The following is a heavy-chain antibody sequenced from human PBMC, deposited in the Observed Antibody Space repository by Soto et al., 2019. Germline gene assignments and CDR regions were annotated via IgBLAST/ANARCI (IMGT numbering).Heavy chain of an antibody. D-gene: IGHD4-17*01. CDR1: GGTFSSYA. J-gene: IGHJ3*02. CDR3: ARVPGATVEPDDAFDI. V-gene: IGHV1-69*13. Sequence: ASVKVSCKASGGTFSSYAISWVRQAPGQGLEWMGGIIPIFGTANYAQKFQGRVTITADESTSTAYMELSSLRSEDTAVYYCARVPGATVEPDDAFDIWGQGTMVTVSS. CDR2: IIPIFGTA.